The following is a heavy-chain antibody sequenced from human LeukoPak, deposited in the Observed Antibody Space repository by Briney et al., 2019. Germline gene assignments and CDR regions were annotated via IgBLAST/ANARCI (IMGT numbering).Heavy chain of an antibody. V-gene: IGHV5-51*01. J-gene: IGHJ4*02. Sequence: GESLKISCKDAGYTFATYWIAWVRQMPGKGLEWMGIIYPGDSDTRYSPSFQGQVTISADKSISTAYLQWSSLKASDTAMYYCATFTSTYYFDYWGQGTLVTVSS. CDR2: IYPGDSDT. CDR3: ATFTSTYYFDY. CDR1: GYTFATYW.